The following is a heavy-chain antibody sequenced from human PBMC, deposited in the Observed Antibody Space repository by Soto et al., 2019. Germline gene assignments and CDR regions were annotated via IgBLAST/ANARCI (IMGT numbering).Heavy chain of an antibody. V-gene: IGHV3-74*01. CDR3: ARAGPVLRYFDWLLPFGY. Sequence: GGSLRLSCAASGFTFSSYWMHWVRQAPGKGLVWVSRINSDGSSTSYADSVKGRFTISRDNAKNTLYLQMNSLRAEDTAVYYCARAGPVLRYFDWLLPFGYWGQGTLVTVSS. CDR1: GFTFSSYW. J-gene: IGHJ4*02. CDR2: INSDGSST. D-gene: IGHD3-9*01.